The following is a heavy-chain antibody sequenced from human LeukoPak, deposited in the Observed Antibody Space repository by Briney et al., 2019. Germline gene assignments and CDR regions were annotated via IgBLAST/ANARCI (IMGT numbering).Heavy chain of an antibody. CDR2: INHSGST. D-gene: IGHD4-17*01. V-gene: IGHV4-34*01. CDR1: GGSFSGYY. J-gene: IGHJ3*02. Sequence: PSETLSLTCAVYGGSFSGYYWSWIRQPPGKGLEWIGEINHSGSTNYNPSLKSRVTISVDTSKNQFSLKLSSVTAADTAVYYCARGLRATVTTRGRAFDIWGQGTMVTVSS. CDR3: ARGLRATVTTRGRAFDI.